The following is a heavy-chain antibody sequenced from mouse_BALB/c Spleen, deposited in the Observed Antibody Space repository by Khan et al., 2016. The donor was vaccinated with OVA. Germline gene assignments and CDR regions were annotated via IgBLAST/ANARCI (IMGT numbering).Heavy chain of an antibody. D-gene: IGHD2-1*01. CDR1: GFIFTSYY. CDR3: AREGYYGNYRAWFAY. Sequence: QMQLEESGPELVKPGASVRISCKASGFIFTSYYINWVKQRPGQGLEWIGWIYPGNLNTKYHEKFKDKATLTADKSSNTTYMQLSSLTSEDSAVYFCAREGYYGNYRAWFAYWGQGTLVAVSA. V-gene: IGHV1S56*01. J-gene: IGHJ3*01. CDR2: IYPGNLNT.